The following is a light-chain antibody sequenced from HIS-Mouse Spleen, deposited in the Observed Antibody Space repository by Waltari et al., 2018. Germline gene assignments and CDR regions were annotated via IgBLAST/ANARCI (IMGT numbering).Light chain of an antibody. CDR3: QQSYSTRRT. V-gene: IGKV1-39*01. CDR2: AAS. Sequence: DIQMTQSPSSLSASVGDRVTITCRASQSISSYLNWYQQKPGKAPKLLIYAASSLQSGVPSRFSGSGSGTDFTLTISSLQPEDFATYYCQQSYSTRRTFGQGTGLGIK. J-gene: IGKJ2*01. CDR1: QSISSY.